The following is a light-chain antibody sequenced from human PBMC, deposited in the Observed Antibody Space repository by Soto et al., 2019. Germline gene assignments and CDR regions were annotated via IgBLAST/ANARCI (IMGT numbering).Light chain of an antibody. V-gene: IGLV2-11*01. J-gene: IGLJ1*01. CDR2: DVS. CDR1: SSDIGKYDY. CDR3: CSYAGSDTYDV. Sequence: QSALTQPRSVSGSPGQSVTISCTGTSSDIGKYDYDSWYQQYPGKAPKLMIYDVSKRPSGVPDRFSGSKSGNTASLTISGLQAEDEADYYCCSYAGSDTYDVFGAGTKLTVL.